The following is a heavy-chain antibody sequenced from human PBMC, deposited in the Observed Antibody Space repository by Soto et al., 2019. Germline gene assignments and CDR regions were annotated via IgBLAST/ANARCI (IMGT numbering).Heavy chain of an antibody. Sequence: SETLSLTCAIYGGSFSSYYWSWIRQSPGKGQEWIGEIDHSGSTNYNPSLKSRVNISIDTSKNQFSLKLSSVTAADTAVYYCARGLGKIQLWLRFYYYYYGMDVWGQGTTVPVSS. V-gene: IGHV4-34*01. CDR2: IDHSGST. CDR1: GGSFSSYY. J-gene: IGHJ6*02. CDR3: ARGLGKIQLWLRFYYYYYGMDV. D-gene: IGHD5-18*01.